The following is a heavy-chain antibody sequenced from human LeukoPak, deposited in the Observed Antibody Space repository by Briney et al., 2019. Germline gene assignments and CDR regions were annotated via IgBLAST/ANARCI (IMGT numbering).Heavy chain of an antibody. V-gene: IGHV4-39*01. D-gene: IGHD7-27*01. CDR3: ARQGNWGSLDY. Sequence: SETLSLTCTVSGGSISSSSYYWGWIRQPPGKGLEWIGSIYYSGSTYYNPSLKSRVTISVDTSKNQFSLKLISVTAADAAVYYCARQGNWGSLDYWGQGTLVTVSS. CDR2: IYYSGST. J-gene: IGHJ4*02. CDR1: GGSISSSSYY.